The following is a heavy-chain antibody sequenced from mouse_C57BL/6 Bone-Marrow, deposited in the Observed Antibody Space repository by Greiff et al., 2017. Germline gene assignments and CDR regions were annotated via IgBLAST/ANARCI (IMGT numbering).Heavy chain of an antibody. CDR1: GYAFTNYL. V-gene: IGHV1-54*01. CDR3: AKNYGRSYYFDY. D-gene: IGHD1-1*01. Sequence: VQLQQSGAELVRPGTSVKVSCKASGYAFTNYLIEWVKQRPGQGLEWIGVINPGSGGTNYNEKFKGKATLTADKSSSTAYMQLSSLTSEDSAVYFCAKNYGRSYYFDYWGRGTALTVSA. CDR2: INPGSGGT. J-gene: IGHJ2*01.